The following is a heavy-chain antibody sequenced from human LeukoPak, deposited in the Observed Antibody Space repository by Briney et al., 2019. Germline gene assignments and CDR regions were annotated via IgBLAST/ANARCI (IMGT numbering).Heavy chain of an antibody. CDR2: INSDGSST. V-gene: IGHV3-74*01. CDR1: GFTFSSFW. D-gene: IGHD3-10*01. J-gene: IGHJ4*02. CDR3: ATDQMYYYGSRSYSPFNH. Sequence: PGGSLRLSCAASGFTFSSFWMHWVRQAPGKGLMWVSRINSDGSSTNYADSVKGRFTISRDNSKNTLYLQMNSLRAEDTAVYYCATDQMYYYGSRSYSPFNHWGQGTLVTVSS.